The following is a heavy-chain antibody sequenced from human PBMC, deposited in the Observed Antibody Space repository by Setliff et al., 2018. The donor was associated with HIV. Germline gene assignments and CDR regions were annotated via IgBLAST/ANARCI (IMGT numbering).Heavy chain of an antibody. V-gene: IGHV2-5*01. CDR2: IYWNDDK. CDR1: GFSLSTSGVG. D-gene: IGHD3-22*01. J-gene: IGHJ4*02. Sequence: SGPTLVNPTQTLTLTCTFSGFSLSTSGVGVGWIRQPPGKALEWLALIYWNDDKRYSPSLKSRLTITKDTSKNQVVLTMTNMDPVDTATYYCAHRRGDYYDSSGYYYDYWGQGTLVTVSS. CDR3: AHRRGDYYDSSGYYYDY.